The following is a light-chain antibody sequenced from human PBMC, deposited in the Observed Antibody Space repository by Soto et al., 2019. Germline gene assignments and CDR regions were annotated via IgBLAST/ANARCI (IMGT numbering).Light chain of an antibody. CDR2: EAS. CDR1: QNINSW. V-gene: IGKV1-5*03. CDR3: QQYNVYSWT. Sequence: DIPMTQSPSTLSASVGDRVTITCRASQNINSWLAWYQQKPGKAPKLLIYEASSLEKGVPARFGGSGSGTEFTLTISSLQPDDFATYYCQQYNVYSWTFGQGTKVEIK. J-gene: IGKJ1*01.